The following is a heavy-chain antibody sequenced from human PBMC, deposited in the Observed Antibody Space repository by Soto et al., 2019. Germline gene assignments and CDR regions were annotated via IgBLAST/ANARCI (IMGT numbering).Heavy chain of an antibody. D-gene: IGHD2-2*01. V-gene: IGHV5-51*01. CDR3: ARYAGRSRFDY. CDR1: GYSITTYW. Sequence: PGLLMKNSRKGSGYSITTYWIGRMIQMPGKGLEWMGIIYPGDSDTRYSPSFQGQVTISADKSVSTAYLQWSSLKASDTAMYYCARYAGRSRFDYWGQGTLVTVSS. CDR2: IYPGDSDT. J-gene: IGHJ4*02.